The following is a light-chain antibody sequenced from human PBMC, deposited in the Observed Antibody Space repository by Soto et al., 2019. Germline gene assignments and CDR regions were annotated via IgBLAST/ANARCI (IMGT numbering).Light chain of an antibody. CDR2: DAS. Sequence: EIVLTQSPAPLSLSPGAMATLSCRASQSVGSTFAWYHQKPGQAPTLLIYDASNRATGSPARFSGSGSGTDFTLTNSSLEPEHFTVYYCQRRSSWPRTFGPGTKVDFK. CDR3: QRRSSWPRT. J-gene: IGKJ3*01. V-gene: IGKV3-11*01. CDR1: QSVGST.